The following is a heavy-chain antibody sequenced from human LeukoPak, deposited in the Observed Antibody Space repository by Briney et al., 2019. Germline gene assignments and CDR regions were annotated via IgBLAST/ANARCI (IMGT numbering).Heavy chain of an antibody. CDR1: GFTFSSYA. J-gene: IGHJ4*01. CDR3: ARDGTAAGLYFDL. D-gene: IGHD6-13*01. CDR2: ISGSGGST. Sequence: GGSLRLSCAASGFTFSSYAMSWVRQAPGKGLEWVSAISGSGGSTYYADSVKGRFTISRDNSKNTLYLQINSLRAEDTAVYYCARDGTAAGLYFDLWGQGTLVTVSS. V-gene: IGHV3-23*01.